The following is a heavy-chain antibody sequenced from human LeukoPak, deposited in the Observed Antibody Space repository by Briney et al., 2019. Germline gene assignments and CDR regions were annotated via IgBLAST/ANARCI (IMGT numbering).Heavy chain of an antibody. J-gene: IGHJ3*02. D-gene: IGHD3-22*01. CDR1: GFTFSSYG. CDR2: ISGSGGST. CDR3: AKDSPPGLSGCIAEGAGSAFDI. V-gene: IGHV3-23*01. Sequence: PGGTLRLSCAASGFTFSSYGMSWVRQVPGKGLEWVSAISGSGGSTYYADSVKGRFTISRDNSKNTLYLQMNSLRAEDTAVYYCAKDSPPGLSGCIAEGAGSAFDIWGQGTMVTVSS.